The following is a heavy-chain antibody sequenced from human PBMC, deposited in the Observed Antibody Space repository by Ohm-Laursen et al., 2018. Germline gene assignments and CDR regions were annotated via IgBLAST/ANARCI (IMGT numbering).Heavy chain of an antibody. J-gene: IGHJ4*02. D-gene: IGHD2/OR15-2a*01. CDR2: IYYSGST. Sequence: PSDTLSLTCTVSGGSVSSGSYYWSWIRQLPGKGLEWIGYIYYSGSTNYNPSLKSRVTISVGTSKNQFSLKLSSVTAADTAVYYCARVSRMSVYYFDSWGQGALVTVSS. CDR3: ARVSRMSVYYFDS. CDR1: GGSVSSGSYY. V-gene: IGHV4-61*01.